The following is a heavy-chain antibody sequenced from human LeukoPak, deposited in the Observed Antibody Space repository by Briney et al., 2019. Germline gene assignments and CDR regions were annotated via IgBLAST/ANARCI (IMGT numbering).Heavy chain of an antibody. CDR3: AREMATSLGAFDI. CDR1: GFTFSSYA. V-gene: IGHV3-23*01. CDR2: IGGSGDKT. J-gene: IGHJ3*02. Sequence: GGSLRLSCAASGFTFSSYAMSWVRQAPGKGLEWVSGIGGSGDKTYYADSVKGRFTISRDNSKKTMYLQMKSLRAEDTAVYYCAREMATSLGAFDIWGQGTVVTVSS. D-gene: IGHD5-24*01.